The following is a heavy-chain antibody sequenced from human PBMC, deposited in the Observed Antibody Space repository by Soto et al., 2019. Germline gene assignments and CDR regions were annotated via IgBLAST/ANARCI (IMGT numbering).Heavy chain of an antibody. CDR3: ERHVITGRYCDAFDI. CDR2: IKYSGTT. D-gene: IGHD3-22*01. V-gene: IGHV4-39*01. J-gene: IGHJ3*02. CDR1: GGCISSSSCH. Sequence: PSETLSLTCTASGGCISSSSCHWGWIRQPPWKGLEWIASIKYSGTTFYNPSLKSRVTLSVDTSKNQFALKLSSVTAAETAVYYCERHVITGRYCDAFDIWGLGTVVTISS.